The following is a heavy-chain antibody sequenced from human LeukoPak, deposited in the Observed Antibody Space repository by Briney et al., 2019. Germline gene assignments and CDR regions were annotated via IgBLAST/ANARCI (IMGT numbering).Heavy chain of an antibody. CDR3: SSYDSSGYPMGDY. D-gene: IGHD3-22*01. V-gene: IGHV3-21*01. CDR2: ITSGSSYI. J-gene: IGHJ4*02. CDR1: GFTFSSYN. Sequence: GGSLRLSCAASGFTFSSYNMNWVRQAPGKGLEWVSSITSGSSYIYYADSVKGRFTISSDNAKNSLYLQMNSLRAEDTAVYYCSSYDSSGYPMGDYWGQGTLVTVSS.